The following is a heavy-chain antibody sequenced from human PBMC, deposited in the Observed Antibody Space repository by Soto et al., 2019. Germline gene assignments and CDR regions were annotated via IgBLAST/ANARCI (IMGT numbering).Heavy chain of an antibody. J-gene: IGHJ6*02. Sequence: EVQLVESGGAMVHPGGSLRLSCVASGFKFDDYAIHWVRQVAGXXLEWVSAINWSGEMIAYADSVKGRSTISRDNAKNYVSLQINSLRPEXAXXXXXARXXXXXFYAIDVWGQGTTVTVSS. CDR1: GFKFDDYA. V-gene: IGHV3-9*01. CDR2: INWSGEMI. CDR3: ARXXXXXFYAIDV.